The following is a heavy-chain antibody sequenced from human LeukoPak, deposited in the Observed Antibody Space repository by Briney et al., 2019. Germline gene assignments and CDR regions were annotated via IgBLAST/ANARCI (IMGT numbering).Heavy chain of an antibody. J-gene: IGHJ4*02. D-gene: IGHD3/OR15-3a*01. CDR2: ISSNGGST. Sequence: PGGSLRLSCAASGFSFITYAMHWVRQAPGKGLEYVSAISSNGGSTYYANSVKGRFTISRDNSKNTLYLQMGSLRAEDMAVYYCARVSVGPDFDYWGQRTLVTVSS. CDR3: ARVSVGPDFDY. CDR1: GFSFITYA. V-gene: IGHV3-64*01.